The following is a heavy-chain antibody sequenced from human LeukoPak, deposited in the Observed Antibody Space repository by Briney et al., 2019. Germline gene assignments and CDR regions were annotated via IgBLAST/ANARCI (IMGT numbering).Heavy chain of an antibody. CDR1: GYTFTSYD. D-gene: IGHD3-3*01. CDR3: ATHYDFWSGFYGGLMDV. J-gene: IGHJ6*02. V-gene: IGHV1-8*01. Sequence: ALVKVSCKASGYTFTSYDINWVRQATGQGLEWMGWMNPNSGNTGYAQKFQGRVTMTRNTSISTAYMELSSLRSEDTAVYYCATHYDFWSGFYGGLMDVWGQGTTVTVSS. CDR2: MNPNSGNT.